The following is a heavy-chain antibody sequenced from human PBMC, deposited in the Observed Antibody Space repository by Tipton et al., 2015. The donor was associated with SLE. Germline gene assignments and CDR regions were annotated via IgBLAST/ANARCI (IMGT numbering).Heavy chain of an antibody. J-gene: IGHJ4*02. Sequence: TLSLTCTVSDGSIRSDYWNWIRQPPGKGLEWIGYINYSGSTNYNPSLKSRVPISVDTSKNLFSLKLSAVTAADTAVYYCARLEGDGYKWYFDYWGQGTLVTVST. CDR2: INYSGST. CDR3: ARLEGDGYKWYFDY. CDR1: DGSIRSDY. D-gene: IGHD5-24*01. V-gene: IGHV4-59*08.